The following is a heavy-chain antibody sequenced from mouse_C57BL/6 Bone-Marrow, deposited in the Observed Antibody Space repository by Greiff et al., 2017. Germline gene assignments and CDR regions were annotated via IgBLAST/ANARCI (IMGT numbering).Heavy chain of an antibody. J-gene: IGHJ3*01. Sequence: EVQVVESGGDLVKPGGSLKLSCAASGFTFSSYGMSWVRQTPDKRLEWVATISSGGSYTYYPDSVKGRFTISRDNAKNTLYLQMSSLKSEDTAMYYCARQWGNYLAWFAYWGQGTLVTVSA. CDR1: GFTFSSYG. V-gene: IGHV5-6*01. CDR2: ISSGGSYT. D-gene: IGHD2-1*01. CDR3: ARQWGNYLAWFAY.